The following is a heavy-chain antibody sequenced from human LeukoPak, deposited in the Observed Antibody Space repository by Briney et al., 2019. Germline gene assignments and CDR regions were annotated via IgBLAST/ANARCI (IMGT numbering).Heavy chain of an antibody. CDR1: GGSISGYY. CDR2: ICCSGSS. V-gene: IGHV4-59*01. J-gene: IGHJ3*02. D-gene: IGHD1-1*01. CDR3: ARYTSGGGAFDI. Sequence: SGTLSLTCSVSGGSISGYYWGWIRQPPGKGLEWIAYICCSGSSNYNPSLKSRVTISVDTSENQFSLKLNSVTAADTAVYYCARYTSGGGAFDIWGQGTMVTVSS.